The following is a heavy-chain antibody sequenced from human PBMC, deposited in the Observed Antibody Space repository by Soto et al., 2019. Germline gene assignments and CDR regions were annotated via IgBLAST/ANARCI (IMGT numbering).Heavy chain of an antibody. D-gene: IGHD1-1*01. Sequence: QVQLVQSGAEVKKPGASVKVSCKASGYTFTSYDINWVRQATGQGLEWMGWMNPNSGNTGYAQKFQGRVTMTRNTSISTAYMELSSLRSEDTAVYYCARVNHGNPRPPIYYYYMDVWGKGTTVTVSS. CDR1: GYTFTSYD. V-gene: IGHV1-8*01. CDR2: MNPNSGNT. J-gene: IGHJ6*03. CDR3: ARVNHGNPRPPIYYYYMDV.